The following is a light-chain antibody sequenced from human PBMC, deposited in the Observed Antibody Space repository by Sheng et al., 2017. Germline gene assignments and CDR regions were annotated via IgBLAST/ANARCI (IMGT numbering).Light chain of an antibody. J-gene: IGLJ3*02. V-gene: IGLV2-23*02. CDR3: CSYAGGSTLV. CDR1: SSDIGLYNY. CDR2: DVT. Sequence: QSALTQPASVSGSPGQSITISCTGSSSDIGLYNYVSWYQQHPGKAPKVIIYDVTTRPSGVSNRFSGSKSGNTASLTISGLQAEDEADYYCCSYAGGSTLVFGGGTKLTVL.